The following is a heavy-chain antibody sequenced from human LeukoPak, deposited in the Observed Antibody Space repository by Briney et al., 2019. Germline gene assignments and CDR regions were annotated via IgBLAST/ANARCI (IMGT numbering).Heavy chain of an antibody. CDR1: GYTFTSYY. Sequence: ASVKVSCKASGYTFTSYYMHWVRQAPGQGLEWMGIINPSGGSTSYAQKFQGRVTMTRDTPTSTVYMELSSLRSEDTAVYYCARDISPTVMRSYGMDVWGQGTTVTVSS. V-gene: IGHV1-46*01. CDR3: ARDISPTVMRSYGMDV. CDR2: INPSGGST. J-gene: IGHJ6*02. D-gene: IGHD4-11*01.